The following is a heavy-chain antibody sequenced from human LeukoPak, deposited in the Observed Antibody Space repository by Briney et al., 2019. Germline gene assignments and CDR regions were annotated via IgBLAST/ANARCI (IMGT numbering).Heavy chain of an antibody. D-gene: IGHD3-22*01. CDR2: IYYIGST. V-gene: IGHV4-39*01. CDR1: GGSISSSRYY. J-gene: IGHJ4*02. CDR3: ARRRIRGGYDPYYFDY. Sequence: PSETLSLTCIVSGGSISSSRYYWGWIRQPPGKGLEWIGNIYYIGSTYYNPSLKSRVTIAVDTSKNQFSLKLSSVLAADTAVYYCARRRIRGGYDPYYFDYSGQGTLVTVSS.